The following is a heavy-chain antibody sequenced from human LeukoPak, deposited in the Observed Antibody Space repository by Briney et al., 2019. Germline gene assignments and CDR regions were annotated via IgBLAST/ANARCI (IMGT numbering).Heavy chain of an antibody. Sequence: GGSLRLSCAASGFTFSSYGMHWVRQAPGKGLEWVAFIRYDGSNKYYADSVKGRFTISRDNSKNTLYLQMNSLRAEDTAVYYCAKEGIEYSGSSDNNWFDPWGQGTLVTVSS. CDR2: IRYDGSNK. CDR3: AKEGIEYSGSSDNNWFDP. V-gene: IGHV3-30*02. J-gene: IGHJ5*02. D-gene: IGHD6-6*01. CDR1: GFTFSSYG.